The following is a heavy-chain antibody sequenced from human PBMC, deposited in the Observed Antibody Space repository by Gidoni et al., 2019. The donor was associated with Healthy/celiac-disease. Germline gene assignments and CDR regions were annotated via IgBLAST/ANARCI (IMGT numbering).Heavy chain of an antibody. V-gene: IGHV4-59*01. Sequence: QVQLQESGPGLVKPSETLSLTCTVSGGPISSYYWSWIRQPPGKGLEWIGYIYYSGSTNYNPSLKSRVTISVDTSKNQFSLKLSSVTAADTAVYYCARNDIIRYYGMDVWGQGTTVTVSS. J-gene: IGHJ6*02. CDR1: GGPISSYY. CDR2: IYYSGST. D-gene: IGHD3-9*01. CDR3: ARNDIIRYYGMDV.